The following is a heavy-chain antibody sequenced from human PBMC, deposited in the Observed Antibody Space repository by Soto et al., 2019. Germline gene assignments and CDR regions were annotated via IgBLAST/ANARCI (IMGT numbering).Heavy chain of an antibody. D-gene: IGHD3-22*01. J-gene: IGHJ6*02. V-gene: IGHV1-69*13. CDR2: IIPIFGTA. CDR3: ARADYYDSSGYFGPSPVYYYYGMDV. Sequence: ASVKVSCKASGGTFSSYAISWVRQAPGQGLEWMGGIIPIFGTACYAQKFQGRVTITADESTSTAYMELSSLRSEDTAVYYCARADYYDSSGYFGPSPVYYYYGMDVWGQGTTVTVSS. CDR1: GGTFSSYA.